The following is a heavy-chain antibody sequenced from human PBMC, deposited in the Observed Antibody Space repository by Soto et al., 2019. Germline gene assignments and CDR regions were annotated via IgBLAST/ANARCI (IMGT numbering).Heavy chain of an antibody. V-gene: IGHV3-21*01. CDR2: ISSSSSSI. CDR3: ARDWSGYYGMDV. D-gene: IGHD3-3*01. CDR1: GFSFSDYS. J-gene: IGHJ6*02. Sequence: EMQLVESGGGLVKPGGSLRLSCAASGFSFSDYSMSWVRQAPGKGLEWVSSISSSSSSISYADSVKGRFTISRDNAKNSLYLQMNSLRAEDTAVYYCARDWSGYYGMDVWGQGTTVTVSS.